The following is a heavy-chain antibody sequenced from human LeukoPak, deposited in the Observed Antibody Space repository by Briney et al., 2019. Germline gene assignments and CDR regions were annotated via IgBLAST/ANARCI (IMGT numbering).Heavy chain of an antibody. CDR2: ISSSSSYI. CDR3: ARDINLVRIKPGYYYGMDV. CDR1: GFTFSSYS. V-gene: IGHV3-21*01. D-gene: IGHD5-18*01. Sequence: GGSLRLSCAASGFTFSSYSMNWVRQAPGKGLEWVSSISSSSSYIYYADSVKGRFTISRDNAKNSLYLQMNSLRAEDTAVYYCARDINLVRIKPGYYYGMDVWGQGTTVTVSS. J-gene: IGHJ6*02.